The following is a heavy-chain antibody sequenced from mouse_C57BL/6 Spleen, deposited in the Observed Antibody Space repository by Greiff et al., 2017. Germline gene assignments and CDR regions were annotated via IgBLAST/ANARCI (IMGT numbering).Heavy chain of an antibody. CDR2: INPSTGGT. CDR1: GYSFTGYY. D-gene: IGHD2-4*01. CDR3: ARNDYDEAYYFDD. V-gene: IGHV1-42*01. J-gene: IGHJ2*01. Sequence: EVKLLESGPELVKPGASVKISCKASGYSFTGYYMNWVKQSPEKSLEWIGEINPSTGGTTYNQKFKAKATLTVDKSSSTAYMQLKSLTSEDSAVYYCARNDYDEAYYFDDWGQGTTLTVSS.